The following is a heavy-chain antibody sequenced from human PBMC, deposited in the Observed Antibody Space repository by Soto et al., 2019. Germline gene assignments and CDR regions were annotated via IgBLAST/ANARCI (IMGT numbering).Heavy chain of an antibody. CDR1: GFSLSTSGVG. J-gene: IGHJ6*02. Sequence: QITLKESGPTLVKPTQTLTLTCTFSGFSLSTSGVGVGWIRQPPGKALEWLALIFWNDDKRYSPSLKSRLTNTKDTSKKQVVLTMTNMDPVDTATYYCAQVDGYCTSTTCYGSDNGMDVWGQGTTVTVSS. V-gene: IGHV2-5*01. CDR2: IFWNDDK. CDR3: AQVDGYCTSTTCYGSDNGMDV. D-gene: IGHD2-2*01.